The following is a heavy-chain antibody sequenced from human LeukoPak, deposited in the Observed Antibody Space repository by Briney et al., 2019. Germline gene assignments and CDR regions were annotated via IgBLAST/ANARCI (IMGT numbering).Heavy chain of an antibody. V-gene: IGHV4-30-4*01. CDR2: IYYSGST. D-gene: IGHD6-19*01. CDR1: GGSISSADYY. J-gene: IGHJ3*02. CDR3: ARHSSGWDEDAFDI. Sequence: SETLSLTCTVSGGSISSADYYWSWIRQPPGKGLEWIGYIYYSGSTYYNPSLKSRLTISVDTSKNQFSLNLSSMTAADTAVYYCARHSSGWDEDAFDIWGQGTMVTVSS.